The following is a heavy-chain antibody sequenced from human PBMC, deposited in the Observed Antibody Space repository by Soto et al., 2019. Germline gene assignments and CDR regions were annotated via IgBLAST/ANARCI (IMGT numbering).Heavy chain of an antibody. CDR3: AKSMVGYYYDSSGQYNWFDP. CDR2: ISYDGSNK. J-gene: IGHJ5*02. D-gene: IGHD3-22*01. Sequence: PWGSLRLSCAASGFTFISYGMHFFRHSPFKWLEWVAVISYDGSNKYYADSVKGRFTISRDNSKNTLYLQMNSLRAEDTAVYYCAKSMVGYYYDSSGQYNWFDPWGQGTLVTVSS. V-gene: IGHV3-30*18. CDR1: GFTFISYG.